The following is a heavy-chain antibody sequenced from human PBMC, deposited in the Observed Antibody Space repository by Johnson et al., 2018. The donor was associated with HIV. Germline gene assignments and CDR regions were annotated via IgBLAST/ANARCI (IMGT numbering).Heavy chain of an antibody. CDR2: IYSGGST. CDR1: GFTFSSYW. J-gene: IGHJ3*02. V-gene: IGHV3-66*01. CDR3: AKGIAAAASGAFDI. D-gene: IGHD6-13*01. Sequence: VQLVESGGGLVQPGGSLRLSCAASGFTFSSYWMSWVRQAPGKGLEWVSVIYSGGSTYYADSVKGRFTISRDNSKNTLYLQMNSLRAEDTAVYYCAKGIAAAASGAFDIWGQGTMVTVSS.